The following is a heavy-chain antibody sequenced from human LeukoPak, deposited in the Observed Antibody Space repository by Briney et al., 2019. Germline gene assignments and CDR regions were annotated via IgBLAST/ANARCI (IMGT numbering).Heavy chain of an antibody. V-gene: IGHV1-69*13. CDR3: ARDLSSTAHWELDY. Sequence: SVKVSCKASGGTFSSYAISWVRQAPGQGLEWMGEIIPIFGTANYAQKFQGRVTITADESTSTAYMELSRLTSDDTAVYYCARDLSSTAHWELDYWGQGTLVTVSS. J-gene: IGHJ4*02. CDR2: IIPIFGTA. D-gene: IGHD1-26*01. CDR1: GGTFSSYA.